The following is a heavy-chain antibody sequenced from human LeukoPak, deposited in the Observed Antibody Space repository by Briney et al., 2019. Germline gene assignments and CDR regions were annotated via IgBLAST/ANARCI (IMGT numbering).Heavy chain of an antibody. CDR3: ARDWVEDSSGFDY. Sequence: SGTLSLTCAVSGGSISSSNWWSWVRPPPGKGLEWIGEIYHSGSTNYNPSLKSRVTISVDKSKNQFSLKLSSVTAADTAVYYCARDWVEDSSGFDYWGQGTLVTVSS. CDR2: IYHSGST. CDR1: GGSISSSNW. D-gene: IGHD3-22*01. J-gene: IGHJ4*02. V-gene: IGHV4-4*02.